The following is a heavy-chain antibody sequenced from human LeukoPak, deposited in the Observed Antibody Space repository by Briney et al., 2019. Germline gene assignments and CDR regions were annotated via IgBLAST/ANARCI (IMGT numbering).Heavy chain of an antibody. J-gene: IGHJ3*02. CDR1: GFTFSNYG. Sequence: GGSLRLSCAASGFTFSNYGMHWVRQAPGKGLEWVAVISYDGSDKYNADFVKGRFTISRDNSKNTLYLQMNSLRPEDTAVYYCAKDIRSGCYLCAFDIWGQGTRVTVSS. CDR2: ISYDGSDK. CDR3: AKDIRSGCYLCAFDI. V-gene: IGHV3-30*18. D-gene: IGHD6-19*01.